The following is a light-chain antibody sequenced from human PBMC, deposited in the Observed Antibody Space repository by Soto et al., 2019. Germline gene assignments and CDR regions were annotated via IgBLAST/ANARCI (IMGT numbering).Light chain of an antibody. CDR3: QQRSYRPPT. Sequence: EIVLTQSPATLSLSPGERATLSCRASQSVNSYLAWYQQKPGQAPTLLIYDASNRATGIPARFSGSGSGTDFTLTICSLEPEDFAVYYWQQRSYRPPTFGGGTKVVIK. V-gene: IGKV3-11*01. CDR1: QSVNSY. J-gene: IGKJ4*01. CDR2: DAS.